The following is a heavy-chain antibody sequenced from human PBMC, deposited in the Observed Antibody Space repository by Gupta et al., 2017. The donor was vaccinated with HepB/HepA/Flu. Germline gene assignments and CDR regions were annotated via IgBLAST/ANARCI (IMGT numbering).Heavy chain of an antibody. V-gene: IGHV1-18*01. Sequence: VPLVQSGAEVKKPGASVKVSCKASGYTFTSYGISWVPQAPGQGLECMGWISAYNGNTNYAQKLQGRVTMTTDTSTSTAYMELRSLRSDDPAVYYCARDPGSVLRYFDWSDRGYFDYWGQGTLVTVSS. J-gene: IGHJ4*02. CDR3: ARDPGSVLRYFDWSDRGYFDY. CDR2: ISAYNGNT. D-gene: IGHD3-9*01. CDR1: GYTFTSYG.